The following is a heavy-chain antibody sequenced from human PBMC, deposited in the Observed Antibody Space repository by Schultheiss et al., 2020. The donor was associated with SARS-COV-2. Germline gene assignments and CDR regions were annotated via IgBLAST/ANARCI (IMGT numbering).Heavy chain of an antibody. J-gene: IGHJ4*02. CDR1: GFTFSNAW. D-gene: IGHD5-12*01. V-gene: IGHV3-15*01. Sequence: GGSLRLSCAASGFTFSNAWMSWVRQAPGKGLEWVGRIKSKTDGGTTDYAAPVKGRFTISRDDSKNTLYLQMNSLKTEDTAVYYCTTKTQARGYSGLYCFDYWGQGTLVTVSS. CDR3: TTKTQARGYSGLYCFDY. CDR2: IKSKTDGGTT.